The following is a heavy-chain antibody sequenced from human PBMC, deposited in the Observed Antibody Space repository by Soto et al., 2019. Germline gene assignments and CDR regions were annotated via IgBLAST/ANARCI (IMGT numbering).Heavy chain of an antibody. CDR1: GYNFAGYW. J-gene: IGHJ4*02. Sequence: ESLKISCKGSGYNFAGYWIAWVRQMPGKGLELMGIIYPSDSDTRYRPSFQGQVTISADKSISSAYLQLSSLRASDTAMYYCARGGVSTRTFDYWGQGTPVTISS. CDR3: ARGGVSTRTFDY. CDR2: IYPSDSDT. V-gene: IGHV5-51*01. D-gene: IGHD3-3*01.